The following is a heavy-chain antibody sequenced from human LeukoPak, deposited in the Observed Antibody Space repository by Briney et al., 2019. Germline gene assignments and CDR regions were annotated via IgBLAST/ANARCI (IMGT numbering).Heavy chain of an antibody. J-gene: IGHJ4*02. CDR2: IYYTGNT. D-gene: IGHD6-19*01. CDR3: ARDEGAVTSMHPDFDY. Sequence: SETLSLTCSVSGGSISSSSYYWGWIRQPPGKGLEWIGSIYYTGNTYYNPSLWSRATISVDTSKNQFSLKLSSVTAADTAVYYCARDEGAVTSMHPDFDYWGQGTLVTVSS. V-gene: IGHV4-39*07. CDR1: GGSISSSSYY.